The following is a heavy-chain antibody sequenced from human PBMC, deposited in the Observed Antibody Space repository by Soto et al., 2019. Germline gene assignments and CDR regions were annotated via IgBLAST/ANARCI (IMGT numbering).Heavy chain of an antibody. D-gene: IGHD2-2*01. J-gene: IGHJ5*02. CDR3: ARVFCSSTSCYNWFDP. CDR1: GYTFTSYG. Sequence: VSCKASGYTFTSYGISWVRQAPGQGLEWMGWISAYNGNTNYAQKLQGRVTMTTDTSTSTAYMELRSLRSDDTAVYYCARVFCSSTSCYNWFDPWGQGTLVTVSS. CDR2: ISAYNGNT. V-gene: IGHV1-18*04.